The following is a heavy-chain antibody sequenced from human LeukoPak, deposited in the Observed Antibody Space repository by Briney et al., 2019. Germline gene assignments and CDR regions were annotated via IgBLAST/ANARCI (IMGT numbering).Heavy chain of an antibody. D-gene: IGHD4-17*01. J-gene: IGHJ6*02. CDR2: ISAYNGNT. Sequence: ASVKVSCKASGYTFTSYGISWVRQAPGQGLEWMGWISAYNGNTNYAQKLQGRVTTTTDTSTSTAYMELRSLRSDDTAVYYCAREADSPFFKGIGEGFLYYYYGMDVWGQGTTVTVSS. V-gene: IGHV1-18*01. CDR3: AREADSPFFKGIGEGFLYYYYGMDV. CDR1: GYTFTSYG.